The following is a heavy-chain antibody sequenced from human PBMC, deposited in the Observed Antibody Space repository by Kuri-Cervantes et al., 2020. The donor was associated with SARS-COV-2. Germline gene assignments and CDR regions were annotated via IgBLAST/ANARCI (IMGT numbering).Heavy chain of an antibody. J-gene: IGHJ6*03. V-gene: IGHV4-39*07. CDR2: IYHSGST. D-gene: IGHD3-10*01. CDR3: ARITMVRGVIYMDV. Sequence: ESLKISCTVSGGSISSGSYYWGWIRQPPGKGLEWIGSIYHSGSTYYNPSLKSRVTISVDTSKNQFSLKLSSVTAADTAVYYCARITMVRGVIYMDVWGKGTTVTVSS. CDR1: GGSISSGSYY.